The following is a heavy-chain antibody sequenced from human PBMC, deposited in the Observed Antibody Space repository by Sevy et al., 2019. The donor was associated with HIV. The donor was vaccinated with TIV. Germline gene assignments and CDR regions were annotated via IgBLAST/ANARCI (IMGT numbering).Heavy chain of an antibody. V-gene: IGHV3-66*02. CDR1: GFTVNDKY. CDR2: IFSSGST. D-gene: IGHD6-19*01. Sequence: GGSLRLSCAISGFTVNDKYIIWVRQAPGKGLEWVSVIFSSGSTYYADSAKGRFTNSRDNSKNTVDLQLNSVRAEDMAVYYCVGHFLSYRSGWSYFDYWGQGTLVTVSS. J-gene: IGHJ4*02. CDR3: VGHFLSYRSGWSYFDY.